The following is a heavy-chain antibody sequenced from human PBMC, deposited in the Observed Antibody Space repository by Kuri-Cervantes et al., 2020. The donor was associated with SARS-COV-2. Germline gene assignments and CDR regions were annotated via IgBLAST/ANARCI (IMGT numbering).Heavy chain of an antibody. V-gene: IGHV3-15*01. Sequence: LSLTCVASGFTFSSYSMHWVRQAPGKGRECVGRIKSKTDGGTTDYAAPVKGRFTISRDDSKNTLYLQMNSLQTEDTGVYYCGTSRAFDYWGQGTLVTVSS. D-gene: IGHD1-1*01. CDR1: GFTFSSYS. CDR2: IKSKTDGGTT. J-gene: IGHJ4*02. CDR3: GTSRAFDY.